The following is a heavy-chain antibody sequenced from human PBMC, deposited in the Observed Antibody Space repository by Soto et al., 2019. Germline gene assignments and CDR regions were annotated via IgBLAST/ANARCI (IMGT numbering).Heavy chain of an antibody. CDR3: AHALVEMRLVKPDYYYYYYMDV. V-gene: IGHV2-5*02. CDR2: IYWDDDK. CDR1: GFSLSTSGVG. J-gene: IGHJ6*03. D-gene: IGHD6-19*01. Sequence: GSGPTLVNPTQTLTLTCTFSGFSLSTSGVGVGWIRQPPGKALEWLALIYWDDDKRYSPSLKSRLTITKDTSKNQVVLTMTNMDPVDTATYYCAHALVEMRLVKPDYYYYYYMDVWGKGTTVTVSS.